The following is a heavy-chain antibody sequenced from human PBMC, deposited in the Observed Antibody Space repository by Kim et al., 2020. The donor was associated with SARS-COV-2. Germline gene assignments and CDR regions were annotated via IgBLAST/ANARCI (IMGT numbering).Heavy chain of an antibody. CDR1: GESFSDYY. J-gene: IGHJ6*03. Sequence: SETLSLTCAVFGESFSDYYWTWVRLPPGKGLEWIGEINHRGSTNYNPSLKSRVTISSDTSKNQFSLKVTSLTAADTAVFYCARGRVGVVPSPILGLGPFWKYYYMDAGGRGAAVPVPS. CDR3: ARGRVGVVPSPILGLGPFWKYYYMDA. V-gene: IGHV4-34*01. CDR2: INHRGST. D-gene: IGHD3-16*01.